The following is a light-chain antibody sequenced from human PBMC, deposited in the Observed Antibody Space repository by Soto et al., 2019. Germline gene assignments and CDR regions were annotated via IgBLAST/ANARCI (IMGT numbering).Light chain of an antibody. CDR2: GAS. J-gene: IGKJ2*01. CDR1: QSLRSSY. CDR3: QQYGSSPYT. V-gene: IGKV3-20*01. Sequence: EIVLTQSPGTLSLSPGERGTLSCRASQSLRSSYLAWYQQKPGQAPRLLISGASSRATGIPDRFSGSGSGTDFTLTISRLEPEDFAVYYCQQYGSSPYTFGQGTKLEIK.